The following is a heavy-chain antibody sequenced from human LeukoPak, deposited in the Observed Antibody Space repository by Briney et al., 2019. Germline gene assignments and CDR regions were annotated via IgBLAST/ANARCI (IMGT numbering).Heavy chain of an antibody. J-gene: IGHJ4*02. CDR2: INPNSGGT. CDR1: GYTFTNYG. D-gene: IGHD2-2*01. Sequence: AASVKVSCKASGYTFTNYGISWVRQAPGQGLEWMGWINPNSGGTNYAQKFQGRVTMTRDTSISTAYMELSRLRSDDTAVYYCARGGGMVLGYCSSTSCYPYYFDYWGQGTLVTVSS. V-gene: IGHV1-2*02. CDR3: ARGGGMVLGYCSSTSCYPYYFDY.